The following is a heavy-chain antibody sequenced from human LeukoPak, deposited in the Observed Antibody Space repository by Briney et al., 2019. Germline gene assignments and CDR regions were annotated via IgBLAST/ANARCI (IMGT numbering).Heavy chain of an antibody. CDR1: GGSISSGDYY. J-gene: IGHJ6*03. V-gene: IGHV4-30-4*02. CDR2: IHDSGST. Sequence: PSETLSLTCTVSGGSISSGDYYWSWIRQPPGKGLEWIGYIHDSGSTYYNPSLKSRVTISVDTSKNQFSLKLSSVTAADTAVYYCARETAVYYYYMDVWGKGTTVTVSS. CDR3: ARETAVYYYYMDV.